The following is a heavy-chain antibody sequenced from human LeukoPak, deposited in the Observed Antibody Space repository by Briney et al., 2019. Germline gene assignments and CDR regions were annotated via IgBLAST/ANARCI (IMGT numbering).Heavy chain of an antibody. Sequence: GGSLRLSCAASGFTFSSYSMNWVRQAPGKGLEWVSSISSSSSYIYYGDSVKGRFTISRDNAKNSLYLQMNSLRAEDTAVYYCARAAGEMATIRYWGQGTLVTVSS. J-gene: IGHJ4*02. V-gene: IGHV3-21*01. CDR3: ARAAGEMATIRY. CDR2: ISSSSSYI. D-gene: IGHD5-24*01. CDR1: GFTFSSYS.